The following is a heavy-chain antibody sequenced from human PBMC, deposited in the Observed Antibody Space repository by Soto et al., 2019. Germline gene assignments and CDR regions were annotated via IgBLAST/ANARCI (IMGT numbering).Heavy chain of an antibody. CDR3: AHAFGGTSWPNDAFDV. D-gene: IGHD3-16*01. Sequence: QITLKESGPTLVKPTQTLTLTCIFSGFSFSADGVGVGWIRQPPGKALEWLALIYWDDDPRYRPSLKSRLTITKDSSKNQVVLTMTTMDPLDTATYYCAHAFGGTSWPNDAFDVWGQGTVVTVSS. J-gene: IGHJ3*01. V-gene: IGHV2-5*02. CDR1: GFSFSADGVG. CDR2: IYWDDDP.